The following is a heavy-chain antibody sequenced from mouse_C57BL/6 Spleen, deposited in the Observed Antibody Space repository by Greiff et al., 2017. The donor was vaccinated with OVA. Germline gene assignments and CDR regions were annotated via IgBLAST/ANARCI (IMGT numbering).Heavy chain of an antibody. CDR2: IDPEDGDT. CDR3: TTRYGSSPAWFAY. CDR1: GFNIKDYY. D-gene: IGHD1-1*01. J-gene: IGHJ3*01. V-gene: IGHV14-1*01. Sequence: VQLQQSGAELVRPGASVKLSCTASGFNIKDYYMHWVKQRPEQGLEWIGRIDPEDGDTEYAPKFQGKATMTADTSSNTAYLQLSSLTSEDTAVYYCTTRYGSSPAWFAYWGQGTLVTVSA.